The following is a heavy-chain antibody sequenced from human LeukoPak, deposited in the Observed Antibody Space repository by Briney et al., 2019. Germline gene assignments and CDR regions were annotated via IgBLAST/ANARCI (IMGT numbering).Heavy chain of an antibody. J-gene: IGHJ6*02. CDR1: GYTFTSYG. CDR3: ARGQEMGYYYGMDV. V-gene: IGHV1-18*01. D-gene: IGHD5-24*01. CDR2: ISAYDGNT. Sequence: VASVKVSCKASGYTFTSYGISWVRQAPGQGLEWMGWISAYDGNTNYAQKLQGRVTMTTDTSTSTAYMELRSLRSDDTAVYYCARGQEMGYYYGMDVWGQGTTVTVSS.